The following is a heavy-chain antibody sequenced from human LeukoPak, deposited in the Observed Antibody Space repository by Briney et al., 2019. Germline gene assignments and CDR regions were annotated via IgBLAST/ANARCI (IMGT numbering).Heavy chain of an antibody. CDR3: ARSHRLRFLEWLPHAFDI. CDR1: GYTFTSYG. Sequence: ASVKVSCKASGYTFTSYGISWVRQAPGQGLEWMGWISAYNGNTNYAQKLQGRVTMTTDTSTSTAYMELRSLRSDDTAVYYCARSHRLRFLEWLPHAFDIWGQGTMVTVSS. V-gene: IGHV1-18*01. J-gene: IGHJ3*02. D-gene: IGHD3-3*01. CDR2: ISAYNGNT.